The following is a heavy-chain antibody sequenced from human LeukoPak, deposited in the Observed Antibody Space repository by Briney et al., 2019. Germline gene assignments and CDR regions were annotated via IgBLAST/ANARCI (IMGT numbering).Heavy chain of an antibody. CDR1: GDSVSSNSVT. Sequence: SQTLSLTRAISGDSVSSNSVTWNWIRQSPSRGLEWLGRTYYRSTWYNDYAVSVRGRITVNPDTSKNQFSLHLNSVTPEDTAVYYCARRLTQYDCFDPWGQGILVAVSS. CDR2: TYYRSTWYN. CDR3: ARRLTQYDCFDP. J-gene: IGHJ5*02. D-gene: IGHD2-2*01. V-gene: IGHV6-1*01.